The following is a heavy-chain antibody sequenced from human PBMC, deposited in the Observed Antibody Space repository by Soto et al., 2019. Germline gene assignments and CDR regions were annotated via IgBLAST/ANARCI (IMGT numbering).Heavy chain of an antibody. CDR1: GGSFSGYY. CDR3: ARAVEVGARSLAAAGTGRSSWFDP. Sequence: SETLSLTCAVYGGSFSGYYCSWIRQPPGKGLEWIGEINHSGSTNYNPSLKSRVTISVDTSKNQFSLKLSSVTAADTAVYYCARAVEVGARSLAAAGTGRSSWFDPWGQGTLVT. D-gene: IGHD6-13*01. J-gene: IGHJ5*02. CDR2: INHSGST. V-gene: IGHV4-34*01.